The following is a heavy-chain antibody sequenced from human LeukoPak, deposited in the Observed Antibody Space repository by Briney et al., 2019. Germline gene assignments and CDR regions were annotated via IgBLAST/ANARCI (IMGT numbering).Heavy chain of an antibody. D-gene: IGHD3-10*01. J-gene: IGHJ5*02. V-gene: IGHV4-59*01. Sequence: SETLSLTCTVSGGSISGYSWTWIRQPPGQGLEWIGYFHSSRTTSYNPSLTGRVTISVDTAMDQISLKLNSVTAADTAVYYCARGHLGLSPWGQGTLVTVSS. CDR2: FHSSRTT. CDR1: GGSISGYS. CDR3: ARGHLGLSP.